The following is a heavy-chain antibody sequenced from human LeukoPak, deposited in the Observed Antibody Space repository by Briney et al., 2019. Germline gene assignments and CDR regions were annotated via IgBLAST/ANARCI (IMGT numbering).Heavy chain of an antibody. CDR2: ISSSSSYI. CDR1: GFTFSSYS. D-gene: IGHD4-17*01. CDR3: ARAPTVTTSWFDP. V-gene: IGHV3-21*01. J-gene: IGHJ5*02. Sequence: GGSLRLSCAASGFTFSSYSMNWVRQAPGKGLEWVSSISSSSSYIYYADSVKGRFTISRDNAKNSLYLQMNSLRAEDTAVYYCARAPTVTTSWFDPWGQGTLVTVSS.